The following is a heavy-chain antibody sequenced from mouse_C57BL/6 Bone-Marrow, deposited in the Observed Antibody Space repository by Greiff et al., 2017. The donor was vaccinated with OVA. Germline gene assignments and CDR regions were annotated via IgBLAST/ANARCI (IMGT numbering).Heavy chain of an antibody. V-gene: IGHV1-20*01. D-gene: IGHD2-3*01. CDR1: GYSFTGYF. CDR2: INPYNGDT. CDR3: ARSYDGYYLYYALDY. Sequence: EVQLQQSGPELVKPGASVKISCKASGYSFTGYFMNWVMQSHGKSLEWIGRINPYNGDTSYNQKFKGKATLTVDKSSSTAHMELRSLTSEDSAVYYCARSYDGYYLYYALDYWGQGTSVTVSS. J-gene: IGHJ4*01.